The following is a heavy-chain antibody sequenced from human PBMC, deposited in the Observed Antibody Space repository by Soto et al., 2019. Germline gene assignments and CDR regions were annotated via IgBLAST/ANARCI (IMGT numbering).Heavy chain of an antibody. CDR2: ISGSGTTT. J-gene: IGHJ4*02. CDR1: VLTCSVSA. D-gene: IGHD1-1*01. V-gene: IGHV3-23*01. CDR3: ATQDFRGATGTT. Sequence: PWWSLRLSCSASVLTCSVSAMGWFRQAPGTGLEWVALISGSGTTTYYTDSVRGRFTISRDNSKSTLYLQLNSLRAEDTAMYYCATQDFRGATGTTWGQGSLVTVSS.